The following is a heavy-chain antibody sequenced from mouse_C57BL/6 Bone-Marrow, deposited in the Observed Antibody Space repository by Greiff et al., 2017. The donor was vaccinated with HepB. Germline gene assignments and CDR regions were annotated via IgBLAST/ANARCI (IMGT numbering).Heavy chain of an antibody. Sequence: QVQLQQPGAELVMPGASVKLSCKASGYTFTSYWMHWVKQRPGQGLEWIGEIDPSDSYTNYNQKFKGKSTLTVDKSSSTAYMQISSLTSEDSAVYYCARRTAQATGAMDYWGQGTSVTVSS. CDR1: GYTFTSYW. D-gene: IGHD3-2*02. CDR3: ARRTAQATGAMDY. J-gene: IGHJ4*01. CDR2: IDPSDSYT. V-gene: IGHV1-69*01.